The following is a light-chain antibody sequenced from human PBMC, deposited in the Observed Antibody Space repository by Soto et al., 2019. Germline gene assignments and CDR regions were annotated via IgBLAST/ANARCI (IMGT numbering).Light chain of an antibody. CDR1: SSDVGSYNL. CDR2: EGS. CDR3: NSYTSSTTLYV. J-gene: IGLJ1*01. V-gene: IGLV2-14*02. Sequence: QSVLTQPASVSGSPGQSITISCTGTSSDVGSYNLVSWYQQHPGKAPKLMIYEGSKRPSGVSNRFSGSKSGNTASLTISGLQAEDEADYYCNSYTSSTTLYVFGTGTKVTVL.